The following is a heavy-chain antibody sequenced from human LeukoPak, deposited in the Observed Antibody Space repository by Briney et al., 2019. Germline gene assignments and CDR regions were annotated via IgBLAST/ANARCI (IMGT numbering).Heavy chain of an antibody. CDR2: IYYSGST. CDR1: GGSISSSSYY. D-gene: IGHD2-2*01. Sequence: SETLSLTCTVSGGSISSSSYYWGWIRQPPGKGLERIGSIYYSGSTYYNPSLKSRVTISVDTSKNQFSLKLSSVTAADTAVYYCARHIVGYCSSTSCPNWFDPWGQGTLVTVSS. J-gene: IGHJ5*02. CDR3: ARHIVGYCSSTSCPNWFDP. V-gene: IGHV4-39*01.